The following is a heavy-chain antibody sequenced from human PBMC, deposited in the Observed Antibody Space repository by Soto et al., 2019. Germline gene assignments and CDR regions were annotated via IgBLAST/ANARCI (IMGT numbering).Heavy chain of an antibody. CDR1: GCNFSSYA. CDR2: ISGSGGST. J-gene: IGHJ4*02. Sequence: GGSQRLPYAASGCNFSSYAISWVRQAPGKGLEWVSAISGSGGSTYYADSVKGRFTISRDNSKNTLYLQMNSLRAEDTAVYYCAKDPLYNWNDVYGYWVQGTLVTVSS. V-gene: IGHV3-23*01. D-gene: IGHD1-1*01. CDR3: AKDPLYNWNDVYGY.